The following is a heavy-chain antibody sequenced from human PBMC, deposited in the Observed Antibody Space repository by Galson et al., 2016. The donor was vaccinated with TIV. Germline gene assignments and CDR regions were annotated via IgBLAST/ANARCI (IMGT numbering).Heavy chain of an antibody. Sequence: SLRLSCAASGFTFSSYKMNWVHQAPGKGLEWVSSISSRSSYTHYADSVKGRFTISRDNSKNTLYLQMNSLRAEDTAVYYCAKEAPYGDYVGQYDYWGQGTLVTVSS. V-gene: IGHV3-21*01. D-gene: IGHD4-17*01. CDR3: AKEAPYGDYVGQYDY. J-gene: IGHJ4*02. CDR2: ISSRSSYT. CDR1: GFTFSSYK.